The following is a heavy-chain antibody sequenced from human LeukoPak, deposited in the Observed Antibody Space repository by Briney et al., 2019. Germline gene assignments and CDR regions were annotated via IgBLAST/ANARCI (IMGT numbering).Heavy chain of an antibody. CDR2: IYSGGST. V-gene: IGHV3-53*01. CDR3: ARVVDHDYGDYYLDY. J-gene: IGHJ4*02. D-gene: IGHD4-17*01. Sequence: PGGSLRLSCAASGFTVSSNDMSRVRQAPGKGLECISVIYSGGSTDYADSVKGRLTISRDNSKNTLYLQMNSLRAEDTAVYYCARVVDHDYGDYYLDYWGQGTLVTVSS. CDR1: GFTVSSND.